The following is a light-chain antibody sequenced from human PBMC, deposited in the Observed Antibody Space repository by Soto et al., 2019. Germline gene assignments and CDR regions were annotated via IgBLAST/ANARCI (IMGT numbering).Light chain of an antibody. V-gene: IGKV1-5*03. Sequence: DIQMTQSPSTLSASVGDRVTITCRASQSISIWLAWYQQKPGKAPNLLISKASSLESGVPSRFIGSGSGTELTLTISSLQPDDFATYYCQQYNNYPWTFGQGTKVEIK. CDR1: QSISIW. CDR2: KAS. J-gene: IGKJ1*01. CDR3: QQYNNYPWT.